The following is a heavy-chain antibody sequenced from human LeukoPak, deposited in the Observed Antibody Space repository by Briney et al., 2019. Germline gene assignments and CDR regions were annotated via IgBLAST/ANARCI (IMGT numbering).Heavy chain of an antibody. J-gene: IGHJ6*02. CDR1: GFTFSSYA. V-gene: IGHV3-23*01. CDR2: ISGSGGST. CDR3: AKDSRPSSWYYYGMDV. D-gene: IGHD6-13*01. Sequence: GGSLRLSCAASGFTFSSYAMSWVRQAPGKGLEWVSAISGSGGSTYYADSVKGRFTTSRDNSKNTLYLQMNSLRAEDTAVYYCAKDSRPSSWYYYGMDVWGQGTTVTVSS.